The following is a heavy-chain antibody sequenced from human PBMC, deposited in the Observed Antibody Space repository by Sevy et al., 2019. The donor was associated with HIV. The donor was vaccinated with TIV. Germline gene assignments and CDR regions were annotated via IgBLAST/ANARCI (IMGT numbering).Heavy chain of an antibody. CDR1: GYTFTSYG. V-gene: IGHV1-18*01. J-gene: IGHJ6*03. CDR3: ARESETYYDILTGYQYYMDV. CDR2: ISAYNGNT. Sequence: ASVKVSCKASGYTFTSYGISWVRQAPGQGLEWMGWISAYNGNTNYAQKLQGRVTMTTDTSTSTAYMELRSLRSDDTVVYYCARESETYYDILTGYQYYMDVWGKGTTVTVSS. D-gene: IGHD3-9*01.